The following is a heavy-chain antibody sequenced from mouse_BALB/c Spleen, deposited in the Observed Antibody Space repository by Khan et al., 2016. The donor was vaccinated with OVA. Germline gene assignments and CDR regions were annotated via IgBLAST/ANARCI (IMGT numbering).Heavy chain of an antibody. V-gene: IGHV2-6-1*01. CDR3: ARQPYYHYNIMDY. D-gene: IGHD2-10*01. Sequence: VQLKESGPGLVAPSQSLSITCTISGFSLTNYGVHWVRQTPGKGLEWLVVIWSDGSTTYNSALKSRLTISKDNSKSQVFLKMNSLQTDDTAVYFCARQPYYHYNIMDYWGQGTSVTVSS. CDR2: IWSDGST. CDR1: GFSLTNYG. J-gene: IGHJ4*01.